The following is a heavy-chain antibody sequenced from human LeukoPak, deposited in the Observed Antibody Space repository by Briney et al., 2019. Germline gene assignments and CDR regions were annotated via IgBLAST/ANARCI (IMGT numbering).Heavy chain of an antibody. CDR1: GGSISSYY. CDR3: ARHLADYYDSSGYYLSD. CDR2: IYYSGST. J-gene: IGHJ4*02. D-gene: IGHD3-22*01. V-gene: IGHV4-59*08. Sequence: PSETLSLTCTVSGGSISSYYWSWIRQPPGKGLEWIGYIYYSGSTNYNPSLKSRVTISVDTSKNQFSLKLSSVTAADTAVYYCARHLADYYDSSGYYLSDWGQGTLVTVSS.